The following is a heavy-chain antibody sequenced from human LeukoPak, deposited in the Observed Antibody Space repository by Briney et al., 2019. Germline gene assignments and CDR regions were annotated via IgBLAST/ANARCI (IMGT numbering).Heavy chain of an antibody. Sequence: SETLSLTCTVSGGSLSSGDYYWSWIRQPPGKGLEWIGYIYYSGSTYYNPSLKSRVTISVDTSKNQFSLKLSSVTAADTAVYYCARGGGTVYTKKNWFDPWGQGTLVTVSS. CDR3: ARGGGTVYTKKNWFDP. D-gene: IGHD1-1*01. V-gene: IGHV4-30-4*01. J-gene: IGHJ5*02. CDR1: GGSLSSGDYY. CDR2: IYYSGST.